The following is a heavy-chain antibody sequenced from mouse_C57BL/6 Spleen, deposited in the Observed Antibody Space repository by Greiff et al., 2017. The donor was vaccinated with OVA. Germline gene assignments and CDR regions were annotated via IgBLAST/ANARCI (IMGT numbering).Heavy chain of an antibody. Sequence: QVQLKESDAELVKPGASVKISCKVSGYTFTDHTIHWMKQRPEQGLEWIGYIYPRDGSTKYNEKFKGKATLTADKSSSTAYMQLNSLTSEDSAVYFCARVAGVYYGNYGFDYWGQGTTLTVSS. J-gene: IGHJ2*01. D-gene: IGHD2-1*01. CDR3: ARVAGVYYGNYGFDY. CDR2: IYPRDGST. V-gene: IGHV1-78*01. CDR1: GYTFTDHT.